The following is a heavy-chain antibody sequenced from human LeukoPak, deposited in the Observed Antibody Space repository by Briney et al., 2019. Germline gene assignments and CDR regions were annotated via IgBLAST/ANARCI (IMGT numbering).Heavy chain of an antibody. CDR2: MNPNSGNT. J-gene: IGHJ4*02. Sequence: GASVKVSCKGSGYTFTSYDINWVRQATGQGLERMGWMNPNSGNTGYAQTFQGRVTMTRNTSISTAYMELSSLRSEDTAVYYCARWETVGAIFDYWGQGTLVTVSS. D-gene: IGHD1-26*01. V-gene: IGHV1-8*01. CDR3: ARWETVGAIFDY. CDR1: GYTFTSYD.